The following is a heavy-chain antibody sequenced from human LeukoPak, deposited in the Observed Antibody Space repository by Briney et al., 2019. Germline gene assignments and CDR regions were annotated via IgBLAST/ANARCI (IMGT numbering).Heavy chain of an antibody. CDR1: GFTVSSNY. J-gene: IGHJ3*02. Sequence: PGGSLRLSCAASGFTVSSNYMSRVRQAPGKGLEWVSVIYSGGSTYYADSVKGRFTISRDNSKNTLYLQMNSLRAEDTAVYYCARARIAVAGTLQGHGAFDIWGQGTMVTVSS. CDR3: ARARIAVAGTLQGHGAFDI. V-gene: IGHV3-53*01. CDR2: IYSGGST. D-gene: IGHD6-19*01.